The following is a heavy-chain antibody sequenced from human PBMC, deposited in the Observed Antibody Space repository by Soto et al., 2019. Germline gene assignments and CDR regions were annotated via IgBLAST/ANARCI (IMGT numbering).Heavy chain of an antibody. J-gene: IGHJ4*02. CDR3: AKDIEYSSSSLHYADFDY. Sequence: EVQLLESGGGLVQPGGSLRLSCAASGSTFSTYAMSWVRQAPGKGLEWVSAISGSGGSTYYADSVKGRFTISRDNSKNTLYLQMNSLRAEDTAVYYCAKDIEYSSSSLHYADFDYWGQGTLVTVSS. V-gene: IGHV3-23*01. CDR1: GSTFSTYA. D-gene: IGHD6-6*01. CDR2: ISGSGGST.